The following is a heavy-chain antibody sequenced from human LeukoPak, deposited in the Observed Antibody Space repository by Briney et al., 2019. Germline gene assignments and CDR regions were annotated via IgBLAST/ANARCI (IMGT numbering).Heavy chain of an antibody. D-gene: IGHD2-21*01. CDR1: GFFFRSHA. V-gene: IGHV3-30-3*01. Sequence: GGSLRLSCEASGFFFRSHALHWVRQAPGQGLEWLAIISFDGNQKFYADSVKGRFTISRDNPRNTLYLQMNSLRPEDTSVYYCAKEGTHCFGPLIQRAYDVWGQGTRVIVSS. J-gene: IGHJ3*01. CDR2: ISFDGNQK. CDR3: AKEGTHCFGPLIQRAYDV.